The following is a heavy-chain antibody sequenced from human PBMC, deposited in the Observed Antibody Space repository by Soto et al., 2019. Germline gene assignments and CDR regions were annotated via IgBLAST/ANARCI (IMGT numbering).Heavy chain of an antibody. CDR2: IIWNCGSI. V-gene: IGHV3-9*01. CDR3: ARDLRDAITGMDV. D-gene: IGHD4-17*01. CDR1: GFTFDDYA. Sequence: GGSLRLSCAASGFTFDDYAMHWVRQAPGKVLVWVSGIIWNCGSIGYADSVKGRFTISRDNAKNSLFLQMNSLRSEDTAVYYCARDLRDAITGMDVWGQGTTVTVSS. J-gene: IGHJ6*02.